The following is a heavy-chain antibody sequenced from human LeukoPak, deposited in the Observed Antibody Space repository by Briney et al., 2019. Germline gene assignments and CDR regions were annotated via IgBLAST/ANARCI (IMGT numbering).Heavy chain of an antibody. D-gene: IGHD6-25*01. CDR1: GGSISSYY. V-gene: IGHV4-59*12. CDR3: ARDPSGP. Sequence: PSETLSLTCTVSGGSISSYYWSWIRQPPGKGLEWIGYIYHSGSTYYNPSLKSRVTISVDRSKNQFSLKLSSVTAADTAVYYCARDPSGPWGQGTLVTVSS. J-gene: IGHJ5*02. CDR2: IYHSGST.